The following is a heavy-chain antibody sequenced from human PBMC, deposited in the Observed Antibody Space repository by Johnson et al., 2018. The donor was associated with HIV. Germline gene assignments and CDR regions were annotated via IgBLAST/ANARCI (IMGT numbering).Heavy chain of an antibody. J-gene: IGHJ3*02. D-gene: IGHD4-23*01. CDR1: GFTFSSYG. Sequence: QVQLVESGGGVVQPGGSLRLSCAASGFTFSSYGMHWVRQAPDKGLEGVAFIRYDERNKYYADSVKGRFTISRDNSKNSLYLQMNSLSAEDTAVYYCARRTVVTPGAFDIWGQGTMVTVSS. CDR3: ARRTVVTPGAFDI. CDR2: IRYDERNK. V-gene: IGHV3-30*02.